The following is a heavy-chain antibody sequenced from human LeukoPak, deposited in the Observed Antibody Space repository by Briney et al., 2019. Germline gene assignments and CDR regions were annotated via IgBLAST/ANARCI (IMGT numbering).Heavy chain of an antibody. CDR2: ISSSSSTI. CDR1: GFTFSSYS. V-gene: IGHV3-48*01. Sequence: AGGSLRLSCAASGFTFSSYSMNWVRQAPGKGLEWVSYISSSSSTIYYADSVKGRFTISRDNAKNSLYLQMNSLRAEDTAVYYCARGLRFLEWLQNWFDPWGQGTLVTVSS. CDR3: ARGLRFLEWLQNWFDP. J-gene: IGHJ5*02. D-gene: IGHD3-3*01.